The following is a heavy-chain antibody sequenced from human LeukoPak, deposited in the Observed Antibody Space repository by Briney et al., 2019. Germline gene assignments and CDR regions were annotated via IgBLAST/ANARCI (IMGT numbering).Heavy chain of an antibody. CDR1: GYTFTNYA. CDR2: INTNTGSP. D-gene: IGHD1-26*01. V-gene: IGHV7-4-1*02. J-gene: IGHJ5*02. CDR3: ARVPFVVMGDTGNWFDP. Sequence: GASVKVSCKASGYTFTNYAMNWVRQAPGQGLEWMGWINTNTGSPTYAQGFTGRFVFSLDTLVSTAYLQIRSLKADDTAVYYCARVPFVVMGDTGNWFDPWGQGTLVTVSS.